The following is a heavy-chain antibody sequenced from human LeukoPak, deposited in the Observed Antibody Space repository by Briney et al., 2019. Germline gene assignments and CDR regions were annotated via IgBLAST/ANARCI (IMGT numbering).Heavy chain of an antibody. J-gene: IGHJ3*02. CDR1: GGSISSSSYY. CDR2: IYYSGST. Sequence: SETLSLTCTVSGGSISSSSYYWGWIRQPPGKGLEWIGSIYYSGSTYYNPSLKSRVTISVDTSKNQFSLKLSSVTAADTAVYYCAGYCSTSCYNAFDIWGQGTMVTVSS. CDR3: AGYCSTSCYNAFDI. V-gene: IGHV4-39*07. D-gene: IGHD2-2*01.